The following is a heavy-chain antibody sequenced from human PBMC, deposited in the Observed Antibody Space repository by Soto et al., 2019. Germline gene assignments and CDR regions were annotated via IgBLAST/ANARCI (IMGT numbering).Heavy chain of an antibody. D-gene: IGHD3-10*01. Sequence: SGPTLVNPTQTLTLTCTFSGFSLSTSGMCVSWIRQPPGKALEWLARIDWDDDKYYSTSLKTRLTISKDTSKNQVVLTMTNMDPVDTATYYCARNVYYGPGSLDRGAFDIWGQGTMVTVSS. CDR3: ARNVYYGPGSLDRGAFDI. V-gene: IGHV2-70*11. CDR1: GFSLSTSGMC. J-gene: IGHJ3*02. CDR2: IDWDDDK.